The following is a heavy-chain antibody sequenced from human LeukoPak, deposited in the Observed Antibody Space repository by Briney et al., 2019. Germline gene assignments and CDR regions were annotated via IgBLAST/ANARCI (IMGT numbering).Heavy chain of an antibody. CDR2: IYYSGSA. Sequence: SETLSLTCTVSGGSISSYYWSWIRQPPGKGLEWIGYIYYSGSANHNPSLKSRVTISVDTSKNQFSLKLSSVTAADTAVYYCARVGRYYDSSGDAFDIWGQGTMVTVSS. CDR3: ARVGRYYDSSGDAFDI. CDR1: GGSISSYY. D-gene: IGHD3-22*01. J-gene: IGHJ3*02. V-gene: IGHV4-59*01.